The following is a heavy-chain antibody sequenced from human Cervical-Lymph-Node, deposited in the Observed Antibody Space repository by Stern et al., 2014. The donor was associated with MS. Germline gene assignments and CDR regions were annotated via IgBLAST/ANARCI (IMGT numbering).Heavy chain of an antibody. CDR1: GFSFTTHY. CDR2: INPNSGTT. Sequence: QVQLVQSGAEVKKPGASVNVSCEASGFSFTTHYMHWIRQAPGEGLEWVGMINPNSGTTSYARKFQGRVIITRETSTSTIYRELTGMRSEDTALYFCTRVQRERRALDHFDPWGQGTLVTVSS. D-gene: IGHD1-1*01. J-gene: IGHJ5*02. CDR3: TRVQRERRALDHFDP. V-gene: IGHV1-46*03.